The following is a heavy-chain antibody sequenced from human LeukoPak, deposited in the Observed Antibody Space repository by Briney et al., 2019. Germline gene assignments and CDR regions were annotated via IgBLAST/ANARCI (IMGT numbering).Heavy chain of an antibody. CDR2: IGGSDT. CDR1: GFTLSSFT. CDR3: VRDHYWCFEL. J-gene: IGHJ2*01. Sequence: PGGSLRLSCAASGFTLSSFTMNWVRQAPGKGLEWIAYIGGSDTSYADSVKGRFAISRDNAKDSPYLQMNSLRAEDTAVYYCVRDHYWCFELWGHGTLVTVSS. V-gene: IGHV3-21*05.